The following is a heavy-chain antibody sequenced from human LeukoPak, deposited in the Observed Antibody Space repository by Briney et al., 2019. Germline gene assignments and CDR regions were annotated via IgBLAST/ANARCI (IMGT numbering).Heavy chain of an antibody. J-gene: IGHJ4*02. CDR2: ISPNADST. CDR1: GFTFSNYA. CDR3: AKRESSSSWYNFFDY. Sequence: GGSLRLSCAASGFTFSNYAMSWVRQAPGKGLEWVSAISPNADSTSYADSVKGRFTISRDNSKNTVYLQMDSLRAEDTAVYYCAKRESSSSWYNFFDYWGQGTLVTVSS. D-gene: IGHD6-13*01. V-gene: IGHV3-23*01.